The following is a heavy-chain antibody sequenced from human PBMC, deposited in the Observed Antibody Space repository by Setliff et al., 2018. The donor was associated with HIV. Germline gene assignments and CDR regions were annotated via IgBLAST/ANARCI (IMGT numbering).Heavy chain of an antibody. CDR3: ALPYCSGGNCWSSASLPPAGWFDP. CDR1: GGTFSSYV. V-gene: IGHV1-69*05. Sequence: EASVKVSCKASGGTFSSYVISWVRQAPGQGPEWMGGIIPMYGVTNYAQKFQGRVTITTDESTSTAYMELSSLRSEDTAVYYCALPYCSGGNCWSSASLPPAGWFDPWCQGTLVTVSS. D-gene: IGHD2-15*01. J-gene: IGHJ5*02. CDR2: IIPMYGVT.